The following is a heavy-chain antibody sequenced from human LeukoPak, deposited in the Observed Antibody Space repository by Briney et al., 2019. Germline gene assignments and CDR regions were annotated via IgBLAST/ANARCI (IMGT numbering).Heavy chain of an antibody. CDR3: ARNEYSSSWTPWGFDP. Sequence: SQTLSLTCAISGDSVSSNSVAWNWIRQSPSRRLEWRGRTYYRSKWYNDFAASVKSRITINPDTSKNQFSLQLNSVTPEDTAVYYCARNEYSSSWTPWGFDPWGQGTLVTVSS. CDR1: GDSVSSNSVA. D-gene: IGHD6-13*01. CDR2: TYYRSKWYN. J-gene: IGHJ5*02. V-gene: IGHV6-1*01.